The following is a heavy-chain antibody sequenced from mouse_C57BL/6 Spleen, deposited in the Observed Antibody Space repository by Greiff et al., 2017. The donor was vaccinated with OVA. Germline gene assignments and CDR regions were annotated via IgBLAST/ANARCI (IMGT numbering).Heavy chain of an antibody. V-gene: IGHV5-4*03. D-gene: IGHD4-1*01. J-gene: IGHJ2*01. CDR2: ISDGGSST. CDR3: ARNWEGHYFDD. CDR1: GFTFSSYA. Sequence: DVMLVESGGGLVKPGGSLKLSCAASGFTFSSYAMSWVRQTPEKRLEWVATISDGGSSTYYPDNVKGRFTIPRDNAKNKLYPQMSHLKSEDTAMYYCARNWEGHYFDDWGQGTTLTVSS.